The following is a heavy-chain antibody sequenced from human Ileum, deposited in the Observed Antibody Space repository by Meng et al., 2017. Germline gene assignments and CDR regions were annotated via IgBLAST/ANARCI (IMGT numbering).Heavy chain of an antibody. CDR1: GFTFSRFA. Sequence: GESLKISCAASGFTFSRFAMHWVRQAPGKGLEWVAVVSFDEIKYYANSVRGRFTISRDTSNNTLYLQMSSLRPEDTAVYYCARDFTTSGFLFGHKDYWGQGNQV. J-gene: IGHJ4*02. V-gene: IGHV3-30*15. CDR3: ARDFTTSGFLFGHKDY. D-gene: IGHD3-3*01. CDR2: VSFDEIK.